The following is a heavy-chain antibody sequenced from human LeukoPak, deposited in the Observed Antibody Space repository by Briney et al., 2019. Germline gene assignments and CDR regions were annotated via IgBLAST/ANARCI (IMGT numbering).Heavy chain of an antibody. Sequence: GGSLRLSCTASGFTFGDYVMSWVRQAPGKGLEWVSFISSGSRIIYYADSVKGRFTVSRDNAKNPLYLQMNSLRDEDTAVYYCARNPAGIGDYWGQGTLVTVSS. CDR3: ARNPAGIGDY. V-gene: IGHV3-48*02. CDR2: ISSGSRII. CDR1: GFTFGDYV. J-gene: IGHJ4*02. D-gene: IGHD1-26*01.